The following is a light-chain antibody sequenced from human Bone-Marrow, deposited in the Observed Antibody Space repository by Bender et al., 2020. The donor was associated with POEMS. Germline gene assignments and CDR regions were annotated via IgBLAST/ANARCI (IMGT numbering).Light chain of an antibody. CDR2: EDH. CDR3: QSYDEGSWV. CDR1: SGSIARNY. J-gene: IGLJ3*02. V-gene: IGLV6-57*04. Sequence: NFMLTQPPSVSESPGKTVTISCTRSSGSIARNYVQWYQQRPGSGPTTIIYEDHKRPSGVPDRFSGSIDNSSRSASLTISGLKTEDEADYYCQSYDEGSWVFGGGTKLSVL.